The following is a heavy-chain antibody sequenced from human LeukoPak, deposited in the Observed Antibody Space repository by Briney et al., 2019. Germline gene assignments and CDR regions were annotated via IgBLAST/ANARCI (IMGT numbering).Heavy chain of an antibody. V-gene: IGHV1-69*05. CDR3: VSENLGGTYQPTYFDY. CDR2: IIPIFGTA. J-gene: IGHJ4*02. D-gene: IGHD2-2*01. CDR1: GGTFSSYA. Sequence: GSSVKVSCKASGGTFSSYAISWVRQAPGQGLEWMGGIIPIFGTANYAQKFQGRVTITTDESTSTAYMELSSLRSEDTPVYYCVSENLGGTYQPTYFDYWGQGTLVTVSS.